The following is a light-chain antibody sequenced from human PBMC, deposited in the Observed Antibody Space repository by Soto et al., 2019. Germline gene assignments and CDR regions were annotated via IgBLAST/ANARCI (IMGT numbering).Light chain of an antibody. V-gene: IGLV2-8*01. CDR1: SSDVGGYNY. CDR3: SSFAGINNFVV. CDR2: EVT. J-gene: IGLJ2*01. Sequence: QAVVTQPPSASGSPGQSVTISCTGTSSDVGGYNYVSWYQQYPGKAPKLIIYEVTKRPSGVPDRFSGSKSGNTASLTVSGLQAEDEADYYCSSFAGINNFVVFGGGTKLTVL.